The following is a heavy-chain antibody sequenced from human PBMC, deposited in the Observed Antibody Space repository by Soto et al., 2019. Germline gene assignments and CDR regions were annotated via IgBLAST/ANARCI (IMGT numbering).Heavy chain of an antibody. CDR3: ASSPAYGSSWYGIPPDLSHGMDV. Sequence: ASVNVSCKASGYTFTSYYIHWVRQAPGQGLEWMGIINPRGGITTYAQKFQGRLTMTGDTSTSTVYMELSSLTSEDTAMYHCASSPAYGSSWYGIPPDLSHGMDVWGQGTTVTVSS. J-gene: IGHJ6*02. CDR2: INPRGGIT. CDR1: GYTFTSYY. V-gene: IGHV1-46*01. D-gene: IGHD6-13*01.